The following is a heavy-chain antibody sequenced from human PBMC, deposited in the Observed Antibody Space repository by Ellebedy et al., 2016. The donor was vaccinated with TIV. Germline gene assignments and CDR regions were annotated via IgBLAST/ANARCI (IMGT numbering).Heavy chain of an antibody. CDR2: IGGDGRNT. V-gene: IGHV3-23*01. CDR3: AKGSSSGFTYDRVGFEY. J-gene: IGHJ4*02. Sequence: GEFLKISCAASGFTFGSFAMHWVRQAPGKGLEWLSVIGGDGRNTYHADSVKGRFTLTRDNSKKTLYLEMNRLRTEDTAVYYCAKGSSSGFTYDRVGFEYWGQGTLVTVSS. CDR1: GFTFGSFA. D-gene: IGHD3-22*01.